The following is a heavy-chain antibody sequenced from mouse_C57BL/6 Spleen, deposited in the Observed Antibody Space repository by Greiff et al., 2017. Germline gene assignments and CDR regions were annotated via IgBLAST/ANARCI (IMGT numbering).Heavy chain of an antibody. D-gene: IGHD2-2*01. CDR1: GFTFSDYG. J-gene: IGHJ4*01. Sequence: EVQVVESGGGLVKPGGSLKLSCAASGFTFSDYGMPWVRQAPEKGLEWVAYISSCSSTIYYADQVKGRFTISRDNAKNTLFLQMTSLRSEDTAMYYCAREVTTLHYAMDYWGQGTSVTVSS. CDR2: ISSCSSTI. CDR3: AREVTTLHYAMDY. V-gene: IGHV5-17*01.